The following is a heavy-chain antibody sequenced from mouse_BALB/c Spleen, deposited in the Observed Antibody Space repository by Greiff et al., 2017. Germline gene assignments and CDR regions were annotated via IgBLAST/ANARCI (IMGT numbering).Heavy chain of an antibody. CDR1: GFTFTDYY. Sequence: EVKLVESGGGLVQPGGSLRLSCATSGFTFTDYYMSWVRQPPGKALEWLGFIRNKANGYTTEYSASVKGRFTISRDNSQSILYLQMNTLRAEDSATYYCARPNDYQEAMDYWGQGTSVTVSS. CDR2: IRNKANGYTT. J-gene: IGHJ4*01. D-gene: IGHD2-13*01. CDR3: ARPNDYQEAMDY. V-gene: IGHV7-3*02.